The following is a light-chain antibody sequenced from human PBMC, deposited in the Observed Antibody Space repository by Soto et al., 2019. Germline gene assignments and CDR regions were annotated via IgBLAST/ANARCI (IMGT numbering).Light chain of an antibody. CDR3: QQRSNWPHT. V-gene: IGKV3-11*01. CDR1: QRISSN. CDR2: DAS. Sequence: EIVLTQSPATLSLSPGERATLSCRASQRISSNLGWYQQKPGQAPRLLIYDASNRSAGSPARFSGSGSGTDFTLTISSLEPDDSAVYYCQQRSNWPHTFGQGTKVEIK. J-gene: IGKJ2*01.